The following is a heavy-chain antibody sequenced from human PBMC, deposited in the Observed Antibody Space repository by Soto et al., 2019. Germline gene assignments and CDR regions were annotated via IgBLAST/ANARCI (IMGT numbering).Heavy chain of an antibody. V-gene: IGHV1-69*12. D-gene: IGHD4-17*01. CDR3: ASSGALDRDFNY. Sequence: QVQLVQSGAEVKKPGSSVKVSCKASVGTVSSDSFSWVRQAPGKGLELMGGIIPTFDTPIYAQTFQDRVTLTEVESTSSADMQLSSGRSCDTAVYSCASSGALDRDFNYWCHGSLVTDSS. CDR1: VGTVSSDS. J-gene: IGHJ4*01. CDR2: IIPTFDTP.